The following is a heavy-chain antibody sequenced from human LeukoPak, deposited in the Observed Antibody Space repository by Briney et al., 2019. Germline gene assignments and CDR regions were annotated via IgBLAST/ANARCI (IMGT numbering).Heavy chain of an antibody. CDR2: MNPNSGNT. Sequence: ASVKVSCKASGYTFTSYYMHWVRQAPGQGLEWMGWMNPNSGNTGYAQKFQGRVTITGNTSISTAYMELSSLRSEDTAVYYCARGRYCSGGSCYSPKSIWFDPWGQGTLVTVSS. V-gene: IGHV1-8*03. D-gene: IGHD2-15*01. J-gene: IGHJ5*02. CDR1: GYTFTSYY. CDR3: ARGRYCSGGSCYSPKSIWFDP.